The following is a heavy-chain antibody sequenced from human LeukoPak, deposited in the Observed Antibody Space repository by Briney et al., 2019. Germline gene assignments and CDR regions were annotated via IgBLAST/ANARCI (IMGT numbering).Heavy chain of an antibody. CDR2: IYHSGST. V-gene: IGHV4-4*02. CDR1: GGSISSNNW. J-gene: IGHJ5*02. CDR3: ARRVREFAIIAAAGKSWFDP. Sequence: SGTLSLTCAVSGGSISSNNWCSWVRQPPGKGLEWIGEIYHSGSTNYNPSLKSRVTISVDKSKNQFSLKLSSVTAADTAVYYCARRVREFAIIAAAGKSWFDPWGQGTLVTVSS. D-gene: IGHD6-13*01.